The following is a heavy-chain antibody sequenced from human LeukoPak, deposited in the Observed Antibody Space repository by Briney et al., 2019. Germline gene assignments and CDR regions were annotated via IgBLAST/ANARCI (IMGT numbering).Heavy chain of an antibody. D-gene: IGHD3-22*01. CDR3: ARDQGVVVHGKYHYYGMDV. J-gene: IGHJ6*02. CDR2: ISYDGSSK. Sequence: GGSLRLSCGASGFSFISYGMHWVRQAPGKGLEWVAAISYDGSSKYYADSVKGRFTISRDNSKNTLYLQMNSLRAEDTAVYYCARDQGVVVHGKYHYYGMDVWGQGTTVTVSS. CDR1: GFSFISYG. V-gene: IGHV3-30*03.